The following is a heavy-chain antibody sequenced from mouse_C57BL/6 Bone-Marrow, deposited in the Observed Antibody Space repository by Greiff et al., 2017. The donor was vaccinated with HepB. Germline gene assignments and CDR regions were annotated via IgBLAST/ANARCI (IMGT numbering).Heavy chain of an antibody. V-gene: IGHV3-6*01. CDR2: ISYDGSN. D-gene: IGHD1-1*01. J-gene: IGHJ2*01. CDR3: ARGSSWVDY. Sequence: DVKLQESGPGLVKPSQSLSLTCSVTGYSITSGYYWNWIRQFPGNKLEWMGYISYDGSNNYNPSLKNRISITRDTSKNQFFLKLNSVTTEDTATYYCARGSSWVDYWGQGTTLTVSS. CDR1: GYSITSGYY.